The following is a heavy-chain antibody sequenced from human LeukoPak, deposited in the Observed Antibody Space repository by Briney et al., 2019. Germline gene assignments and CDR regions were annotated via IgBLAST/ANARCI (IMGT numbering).Heavy chain of an antibody. CDR3: AARSGYDIYYYYGMDV. V-gene: IGHV1-8*01. Sequence: ASVKVSCKASGFTFTSHDYNWVRQATGQGLEWMGWMNPNSGNTGYAQKFQERVTITRDISTSTAYMELSSLRSEDTAVYYCAARSGYDIYYYYGMDVWGQGTTVTVSS. J-gene: IGHJ6*02. D-gene: IGHD5-12*01. CDR2: MNPNSGNT. CDR1: GFTFTSHD.